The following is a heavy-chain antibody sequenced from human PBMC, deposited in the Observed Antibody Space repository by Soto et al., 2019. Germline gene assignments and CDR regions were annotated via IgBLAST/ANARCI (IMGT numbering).Heavy chain of an antibody. CDR3: AKDPDSSSWYYFDY. CDR2: IWYDGSNK. Sequence: GGSLRLSCAASGFTFSSYGMHWVRQAPGKGLEWVAVIWYDGSNKYYADSVKGRFTISRDNAKNSLYLQMNSLRAEDTALYYCAKDPDSSSWYYFDYWGQGTLVTVSS. D-gene: IGHD6-13*01. J-gene: IGHJ4*02. CDR1: GFTFSSYG. V-gene: IGHV3-33*03.